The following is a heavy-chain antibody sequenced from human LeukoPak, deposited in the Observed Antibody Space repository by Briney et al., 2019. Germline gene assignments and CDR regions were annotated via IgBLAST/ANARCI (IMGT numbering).Heavy chain of an antibody. D-gene: IGHD3-3*01. J-gene: IGHJ5*02. CDR3: TRVTIFGVVKRFDP. CDR1: GFTFSGSA. V-gene: IGHV3-73*01. Sequence: GGSLRLSCAASGFTFSGSATHWVRQASGKGLEWVGRIRSKANSYATAYAASVKGRFTISRDDSKNTAYLQMNSLKTEDTAVYYCTRVTIFGVVKRFDPWGQGTLVTVSS. CDR2: IRSKANSYAT.